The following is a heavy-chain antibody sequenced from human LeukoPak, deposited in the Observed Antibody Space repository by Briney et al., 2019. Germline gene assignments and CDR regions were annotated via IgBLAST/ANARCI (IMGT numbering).Heavy chain of an antibody. D-gene: IGHD3-22*01. Sequence: SETLSLTCTVSGYSISSGYYWGWIRQPPGKGLEWIGSIYHSGSTYYNPSLKSRVTISVDTSKNQFSLKLSSVAAADTAVYYCARDRFDDSSGYYYHYFYYMDVWGKGTTVTVSS. CDR3: ARDRFDDSSGYYYHYFYYMDV. CDR2: IYHSGST. J-gene: IGHJ6*03. CDR1: GYSISSGYY. V-gene: IGHV4-38-2*02.